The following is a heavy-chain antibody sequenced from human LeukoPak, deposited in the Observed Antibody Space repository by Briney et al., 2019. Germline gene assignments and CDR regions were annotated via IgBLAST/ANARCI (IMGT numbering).Heavy chain of an antibody. CDR1: GYTFTGYY. D-gene: IGHD3-16*02. V-gene: IGHV1-2*02. Sequence: ASVRVSCKASGYTFTGYYIHWVRQAPGQGLEWMGWINPDSGDTNYAQKFQGRVTMTSDTSINTANMDLSRLRSDDTAIYYCAREAANYVWGSYRGRYFDYWGQGTLVTVSS. J-gene: IGHJ4*02. CDR2: INPDSGDT. CDR3: AREAANYVWGSYRGRYFDY.